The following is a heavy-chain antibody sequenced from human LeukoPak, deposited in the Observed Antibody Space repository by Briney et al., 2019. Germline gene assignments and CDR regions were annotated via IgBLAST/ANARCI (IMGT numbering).Heavy chain of an antibody. V-gene: IGHV1-2*06. CDR1: GYTLTEYD. D-gene: IGHD3-3*01. CDR3: ARGYYDFWNSYSFSRHIYFDP. CDR2: INPKNGER. Sequence: ASVEVSCKASGYTLTEYDVHWVRQAPGKGLEWMGRINPKNGEREYGQRFQGRVTMTRDTPISTVYMELDSLTSDDTAVYYCARGYYDFWNSYSFSRHIYFDPWGQGTLVTFSS. J-gene: IGHJ5*02.